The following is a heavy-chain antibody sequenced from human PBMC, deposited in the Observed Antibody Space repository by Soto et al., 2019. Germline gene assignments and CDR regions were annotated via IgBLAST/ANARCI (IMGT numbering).Heavy chain of an antibody. CDR2: IYYSGST. CDR1: GGSISSSSYY. D-gene: IGHD5-18*01. J-gene: IGHJ6*02. V-gene: IGHV4-39*01. Sequence: SETLSLTCTVSGGSISSSSYYWGWIRQPPGKGLEWIGSIYYSGSTYYNPSLKSRVTISVDTSKNQFSLKLSSVTAADTAVYYCARPIQLWGYYGMDVWGQGTTVTVSS. CDR3: ARPIQLWGYYGMDV.